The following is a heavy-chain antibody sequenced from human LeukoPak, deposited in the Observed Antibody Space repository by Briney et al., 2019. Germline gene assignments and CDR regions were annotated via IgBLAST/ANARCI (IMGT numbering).Heavy chain of an antibody. D-gene: IGHD3-3*01. CDR2: IYYSGST. Sequence: SETLSLTCTVSGGSISSYYWSWIRQPPGKGLEWIGYIYYSGSTYYNPSLKSRVTISVDRSKNQFSLKLSSVTAADTAVYYCARVGDFWSGYYPDYWGQGTLVTVSS. V-gene: IGHV4-59*12. CDR1: GGSISSYY. J-gene: IGHJ4*02. CDR3: ARVGDFWSGYYPDY.